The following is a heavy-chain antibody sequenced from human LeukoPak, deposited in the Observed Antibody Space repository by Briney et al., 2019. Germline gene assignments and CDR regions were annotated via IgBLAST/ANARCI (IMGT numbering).Heavy chain of an antibody. J-gene: IGHJ4*02. D-gene: IGHD3-10*01. Sequence: PGGSLRLSCAASGFTFSSYWMSWVRQAPGKGLEWVANIKQDGSEKYYVDSVKGRFTISRDNAKNSLYLQMNSLRAEDTAVYYCARAGRFGELLLDYWGQGTLVTVSS. CDR2: IKQDGSEK. V-gene: IGHV3-7*01. CDR1: GFTFSSYW. CDR3: ARAGRFGELLLDY.